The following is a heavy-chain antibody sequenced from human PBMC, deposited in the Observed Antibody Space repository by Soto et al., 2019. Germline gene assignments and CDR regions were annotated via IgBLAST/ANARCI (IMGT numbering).Heavy chain of an antibody. CDR2: ISDRGGKR. D-gene: IGHD3-22*01. CDR1: GFTFNNYA. V-gene: IGHV3-23*01. J-gene: IGHJ3*02. CDR3: AKEYYDSRAYYWPNTFDI. Sequence: GSLRLSCAASGFTFNNYAMNWVRQAPGKGLEWVSSISDRGGKRYYADSVKGRFTISRDNSKRTLFLQMNSLRVEGTAIYYCAKEYYDSRAYYWPNTFDIWGQGTMVTVSS.